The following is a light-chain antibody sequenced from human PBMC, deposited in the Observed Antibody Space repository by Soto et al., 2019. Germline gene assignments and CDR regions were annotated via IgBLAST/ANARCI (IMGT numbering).Light chain of an antibody. J-gene: IGKJ1*01. CDR1: QSISDY. V-gene: IGKV1-39*01. Sequence: DIQMTQSPSSLSASVGDRVTITCRSSQSISDYLNWYQQKPGKAPKLLMYAASSLQSGVPSRFSGSGSGTDFTLTISSLQPEDSATYYCQQSFSIPWTFGQGTKVDIK. CDR3: QQSFSIPWT. CDR2: AAS.